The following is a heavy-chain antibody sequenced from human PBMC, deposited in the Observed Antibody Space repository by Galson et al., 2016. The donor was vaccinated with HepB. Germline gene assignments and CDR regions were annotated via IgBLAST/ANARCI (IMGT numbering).Heavy chain of an antibody. Sequence: SLRLSCAASGFTFSSCAMNWVRQAPGKGLEWVSGISGTGVNTDYADSVKGRFTVSRDNSKNTLYLLMNSLTADDTAIYYCVQGSTAPAVWGKGTTVTVSS. CDR2: ISGTGVNT. D-gene: IGHD1-26*01. CDR3: VQGSTAPAV. V-gene: IGHV3-23*01. J-gene: IGHJ6*04. CDR1: GFTFSSCA.